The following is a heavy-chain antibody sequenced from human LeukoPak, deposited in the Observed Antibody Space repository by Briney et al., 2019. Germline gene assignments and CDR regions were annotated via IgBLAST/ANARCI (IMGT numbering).Heavy chain of an antibody. J-gene: IGHJ3*02. CDR3: ASSGDYGDFDAFDI. D-gene: IGHD4-17*01. CDR2: IYHSGST. V-gene: IGHV4-38-2*02. CDR1: GYSISSGYY. Sequence: SETLSLTCTVSGYSISSGYYWGWIRQPPGKGLERIGSIYHSGSTYYNPSLKSRVTISVDTSKNQFSLKLSSVTAADTAVYYCASSGDYGDFDAFDIWGQGTMVTVSS.